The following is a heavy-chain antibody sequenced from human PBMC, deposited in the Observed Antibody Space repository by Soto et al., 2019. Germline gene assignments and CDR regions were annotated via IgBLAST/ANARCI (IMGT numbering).Heavy chain of an antibody. Sequence: VQLVESGGGLVQPGGSLRLSCAASGFTFSSYAMHWVRQATGKGLEWVSAIGTAGDTYYPGSVKGRFTISRENAKNSLYLQMNSLRAGDTAVYYCARGSRANWFDPWGQGILVTVSS. CDR2: IGTAGDT. D-gene: IGHD2-2*01. CDR3: ARGSRANWFDP. CDR1: GFTFSSYA. V-gene: IGHV3-13*01. J-gene: IGHJ5*02.